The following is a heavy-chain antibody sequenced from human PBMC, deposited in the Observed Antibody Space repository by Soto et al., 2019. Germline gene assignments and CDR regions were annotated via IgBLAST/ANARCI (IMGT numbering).Heavy chain of an antibody. CDR1: GYAISSGYY. Sequence: PSETLSLTCAVSGYAISSGYYWGWLRQPPGKGLEWIGRLYHGGSTYYNPSLNSRVTLSLDMTNNHVSMILNSVTAADTAVYYCARVGHWVPYYYDSTPSTCDTWFDPGGQQSLVTV. J-gene: IGHJ5*02. CDR3: ARVGHWVPYYYDSTPSTCDTWFDP. D-gene: IGHD3-22*01. V-gene: IGHV4-38-2*01. CDR2: LYHGGST.